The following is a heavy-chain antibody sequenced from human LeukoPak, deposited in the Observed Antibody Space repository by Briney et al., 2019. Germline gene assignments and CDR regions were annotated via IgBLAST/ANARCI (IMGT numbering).Heavy chain of an antibody. CDR3: AKDRSSSWSFDY. CDR2: ISYDGSNK. D-gene: IGHD6-13*01. V-gene: IGHV3-30*18. J-gene: IGHJ4*02. CDR1: GFTFRRHG. Sequence: GRSLRLSCAASGFTFRRHGMHWVRQAPGKGLEWVAVISYDGSNKNYADSVKGRFTISRDNSKNTLYLQMNSLRAEDTVVYYCAKDRSSSWSFDYWGQGTLVTVSS.